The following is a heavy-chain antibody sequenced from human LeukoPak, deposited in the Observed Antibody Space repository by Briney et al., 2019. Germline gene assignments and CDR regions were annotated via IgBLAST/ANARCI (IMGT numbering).Heavy chain of an antibody. CDR3: AKEIGPELTAFDY. V-gene: IGHV3-23*01. J-gene: IGHJ4*02. CDR2: ISGSGGST. D-gene: IGHD1-14*01. Sequence: GGSLRLSCAASGFTFSSYAMSWVRQAPGKELEWVSSISGSGGSTYYADSVKGRFTISRDNAKNTLYLQMNSRRAEDTAVYYCAKEIGPELTAFDYWGQGTLVTVSS. CDR1: GFTFSSYA.